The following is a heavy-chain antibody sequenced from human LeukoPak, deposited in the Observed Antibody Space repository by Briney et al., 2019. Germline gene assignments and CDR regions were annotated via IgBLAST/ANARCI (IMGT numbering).Heavy chain of an antibody. V-gene: IGHV3-48*04. CDR1: GFTVSIYS. CDR3: ARGIEGTTNFDY. D-gene: IGHD1-7*01. CDR2: IGRSGDRTT. J-gene: IGHJ4*02. Sequence: PGGSLRLSCAASGFTVSIYSLNWVRQAPGKGLEWVAYIGRSGDRTTKYADSVKGRFTISRDNAEDSLFLQMNSLRVEDTAVYYCARGIEGTTNFDYWGQGTLVTVSS.